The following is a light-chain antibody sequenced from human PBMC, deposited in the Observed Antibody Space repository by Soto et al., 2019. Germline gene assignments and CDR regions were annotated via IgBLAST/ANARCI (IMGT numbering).Light chain of an antibody. CDR1: SSDVGDGDF. Sequence: QSALTQPASVSGSPRQSITISCTGTSSDVGDGDFVSWYQQRPGNAPKLMIYKVSNRPSGVSNRFSGSKSGNTASLTISGLPAEDEADYYCCSYTRSYTWVFGGGTKLTVL. V-gene: IGLV2-14*01. J-gene: IGLJ3*02. CDR3: CSYTRSYTWV. CDR2: KVS.